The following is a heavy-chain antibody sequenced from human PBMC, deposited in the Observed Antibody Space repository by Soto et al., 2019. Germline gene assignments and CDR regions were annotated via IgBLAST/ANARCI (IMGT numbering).Heavy chain of an antibody. CDR2: ISYDGTNK. J-gene: IGHJ4*02. V-gene: IGHV3-30-3*01. D-gene: IGHD6-19*01. Sequence: GGSLRLSCAASGFTFSTFSIHWVRQAPGKGLEWVTAISYDGTNKYYADSVKGRLTISRDNSKNTLYLQMNSLRAEDTAVYYCARESAAVAGHFDYWGQGALVTVYS. CDR1: GFTFSTFS. CDR3: ARESAAVAGHFDY.